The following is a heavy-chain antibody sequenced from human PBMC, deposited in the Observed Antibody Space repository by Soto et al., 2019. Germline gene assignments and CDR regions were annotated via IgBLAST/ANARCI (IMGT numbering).Heavy chain of an antibody. D-gene: IGHD3-10*02. J-gene: IGHJ6*02. V-gene: IGHV3-30-3*01. CDR2: ISYDGNNK. CDR3: ARDHGMFLSYYYYGMDV. Sequence: GGSLRLSCAASGFTFSRFSMHWVRQAPGKGLAWVAVISYDGNNKHFAESVKGRFSSSRDDSKNTVYLEMNNLRGDDSAVYYCARDHGMFLSYYYYGMDVWGQGTTVTAP. CDR1: GFTFSRFS.